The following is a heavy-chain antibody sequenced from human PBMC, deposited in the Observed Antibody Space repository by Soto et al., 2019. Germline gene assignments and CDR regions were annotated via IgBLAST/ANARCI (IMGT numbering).Heavy chain of an antibody. J-gene: IGHJ5*02. CDR3: ASPKIAFYNWFDP. V-gene: IGHV4-39*01. CDR2: IYYSGST. CDR1: GGSNSSSSYY. Sequence: QLQLQESGPGLVRPSETLSLTCTVSGGSNSSSSYYWGWIRQPPGKGLEWIGSIYYSGSTYYNPSLKSRVTISVVTSKNQFSLKLSSVTAADTAVYYCASPKIAFYNWFDPWGQGTLVTVSS. D-gene: IGHD3-3*02.